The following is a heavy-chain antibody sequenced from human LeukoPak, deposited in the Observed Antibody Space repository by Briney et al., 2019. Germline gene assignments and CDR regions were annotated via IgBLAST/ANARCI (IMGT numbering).Heavy chain of an antibody. V-gene: IGHV3-23*01. CDR3: AKDLGGWFGESYMDV. CDR1: GFTFSSSG. J-gene: IGHJ6*03. D-gene: IGHD3-10*01. CDR2: ISGGGDST. Sequence: PGGSLRLSCAASGFTFSSSGMSWVRQTPGKGLELVSAISGGGDSTYYADSVKGRFTISRGNSKNTLYLQMNSLRAEDTAVYYCAKDLGGWFGESYMDVWGKGTTVTISS.